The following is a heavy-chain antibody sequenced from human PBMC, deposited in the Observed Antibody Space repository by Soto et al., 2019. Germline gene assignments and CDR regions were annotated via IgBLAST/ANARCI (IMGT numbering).Heavy chain of an antibody. CDR2: ISGSGANA. D-gene: IGHD1-26*01. Sequence: PGGSLRLSCAASGFTFSSYAMNWVRQAPGKGLEWVSGISGSGANAYYADSVKGRFTITRDNSKNTQYLKINNLRGEDTAVYYCAKATRSVGLTRFYFDYWGHGSLVTVSS. CDR3: AKATRSVGLTRFYFDY. V-gene: IGHV3-23*01. CDR1: GFTFSSYA. J-gene: IGHJ4*01.